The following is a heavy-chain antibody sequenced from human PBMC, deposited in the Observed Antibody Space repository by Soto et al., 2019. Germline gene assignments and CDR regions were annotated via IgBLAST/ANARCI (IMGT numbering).Heavy chain of an antibody. CDR1: GGFVSSGNHY. Sequence: QEQLQQWGAGLLKPSETLSLTCAVYGGFVSSGNHYWSWVRQPPGKGLEWLGEMSHSGGTHFNPSPTSRVTISVDTSKNQFSLKLSSVTAAATALYYCARVERGTATTVVDAFDIWGPGTMVTVSS. CDR2: MSHSGGT. V-gene: IGHV4-34*01. D-gene: IGHD1-1*01. J-gene: IGHJ3*02. CDR3: ARVERGTATTVVDAFDI.